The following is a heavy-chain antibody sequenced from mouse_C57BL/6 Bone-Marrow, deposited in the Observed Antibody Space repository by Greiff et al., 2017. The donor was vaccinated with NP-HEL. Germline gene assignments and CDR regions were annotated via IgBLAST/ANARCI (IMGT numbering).Heavy chain of an antibody. CDR2: ISDGGSYT. CDR3: ARRGSAWFAY. V-gene: IGHV5-4*01. J-gene: IGHJ3*01. Sequence: EVQLVESGGGLVKPGGSLKLSCAASGFTFSSYAMSWVRQTPEKRLEWVATISDGGSYTYYPDNVKGRFTISRDNATNNLYLQMSHLKSEDTAMYYCARRGSAWFAYWGQGTLVTVSA. CDR1: GFTFSSYA.